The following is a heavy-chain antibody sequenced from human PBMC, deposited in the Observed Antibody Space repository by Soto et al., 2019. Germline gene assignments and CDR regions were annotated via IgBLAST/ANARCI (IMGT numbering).Heavy chain of an antibody. D-gene: IGHD5-12*01. CDR1: GGSISSYY. J-gene: IGHJ4*02. CDR3: ARDHRSDYEWTYFDY. V-gene: IGHV4-59*01. Sequence: PSETLSLTCTVSGGSISSYYWSWIRQPPGKGLEWIGYIYYSGSTNYNPSLKSRVTISVDTSKNQFSLKLSSVTAADTAVYYCARDHRSDYEWTYFDYWGQGTLVTVSS. CDR2: IYYSGST.